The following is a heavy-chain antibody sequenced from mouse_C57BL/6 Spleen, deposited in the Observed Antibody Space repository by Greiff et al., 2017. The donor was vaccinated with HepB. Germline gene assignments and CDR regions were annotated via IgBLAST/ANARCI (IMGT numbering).Heavy chain of an antibody. CDR1: GYTFTDYE. CDR2: IDPETGGT. CDR3: TFTTVVAYYLDY. D-gene: IGHD1-1*01. V-gene: IGHV1-15*01. J-gene: IGHJ2*01. Sequence: QVQLKQSGAELVRPGASVTLSCKASGYTFTDYEMHWVKQTPVHGLEWIGAIDPETGGTAYNQKFKGKAILTADKSSSTAYMELRSLTSEDSAVYYCTFTTVVAYYLDYWGQGTTLTVSS.